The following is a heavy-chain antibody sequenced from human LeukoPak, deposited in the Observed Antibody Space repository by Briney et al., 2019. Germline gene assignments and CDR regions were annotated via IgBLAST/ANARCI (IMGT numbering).Heavy chain of an antibody. CDR2: ISAYNGNT. CDR1: GYTFTSYG. CDR3: ARDLSGNYDSSGENDY. D-gene: IGHD3-22*01. Sequence: ASVKVSCKASGYTFTSYGISWVRQAPGQGLEWMGWISAYNGNTNYAQKLQGRVTMTTDTSTSTAYMELRSLRSDDTAVYYCARDLSGNYDSSGENDYWGQGTLVTVSS. V-gene: IGHV1-18*01. J-gene: IGHJ4*02.